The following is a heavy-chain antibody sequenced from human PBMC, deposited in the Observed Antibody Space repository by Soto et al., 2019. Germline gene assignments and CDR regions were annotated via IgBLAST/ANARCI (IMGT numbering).Heavy chain of an antibody. V-gene: IGHV3-74*01. CDR3: ARDLRFSSSWFLIGWFDP. CDR2: INSDGSST. CDR1: GFTFSSYW. Sequence: GGSLRLSCAASGFTFSSYWIHWVRQAPGKGLVWVSRINSDGSSTNYADSVKGRFTISRDNAKNTLYLQMNSLRAEDTAVYYCARDLRFSSSWFLIGWFDPWGQGTLVTVSS. D-gene: IGHD6-13*01. J-gene: IGHJ5*02.